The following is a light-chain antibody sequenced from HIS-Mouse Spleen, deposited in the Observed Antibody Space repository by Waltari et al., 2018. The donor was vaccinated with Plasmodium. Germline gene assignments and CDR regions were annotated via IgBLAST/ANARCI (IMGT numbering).Light chain of an antibody. CDR2: EDR. Sequence: SYELTQPPSVSVSPGQTARNTCSGDALPKKYASLCQQKSGQAPLLVIYEDRKRPPGIPERFSGSSSGTMATLTISGAQVEDEADYYCYSTDSSGNHRVFGGGTKLTVL. J-gene: IGLJ3*02. V-gene: IGLV3-10*01. CDR3: YSTDSSGNHRV. CDR1: ALPKKY.